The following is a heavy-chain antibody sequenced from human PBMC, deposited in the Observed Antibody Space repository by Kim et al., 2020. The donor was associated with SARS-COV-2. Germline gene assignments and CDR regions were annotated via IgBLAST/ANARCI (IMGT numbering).Heavy chain of an antibody. CDR3: AKWGRDIMITFGGVIASSGFDY. V-gene: IGHV3-23*01. J-gene: IGHJ4*02. CDR1: GFTFSSYA. D-gene: IGHD3-16*02. CDR2: ISGSGGST. Sequence: GGSLRLSCAASGFTFSSYAMSWVRQAPGKGLEWVSAISGSGGSTYYADSVKGRFTISRDNSKNTLYLQMNSLRAEDTAVYYCAKWGRDIMITFGGVIASSGFDYWGQGTLVTVSS.